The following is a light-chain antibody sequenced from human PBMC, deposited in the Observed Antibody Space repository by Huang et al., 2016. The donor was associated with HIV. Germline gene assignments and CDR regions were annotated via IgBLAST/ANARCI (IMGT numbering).Light chain of an antibody. Sequence: EIVMTQSPATLSVSPGERATLSCRAMQSISSNLAWYQQKPGQAPRLLIYGASTRATGIPARFRGSGSGTEFTLTISSLLSEDFAVYYCQQYNDWPETFGQGTKLEIK. J-gene: IGKJ2*01. V-gene: IGKV3-15*01. CDR3: QQYNDWPET. CDR1: QSISSN. CDR2: GAS.